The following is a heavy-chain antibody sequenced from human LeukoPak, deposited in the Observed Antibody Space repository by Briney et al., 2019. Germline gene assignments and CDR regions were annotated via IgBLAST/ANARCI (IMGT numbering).Heavy chain of an antibody. Sequence: SETPSLTCAVYGGSFSGYYWSWIRQPPGKGLEWIGEINHSGSTNYNPSLKSRVTISVDTSKNQFSLKLSSVTAADTAVYYCARGSRWSGVRGYYFDYWGQGTLVTVSS. CDR2: INHSGST. D-gene: IGHD3-10*01. CDR3: ARGSRWSGVRGYYFDY. J-gene: IGHJ4*02. V-gene: IGHV4-34*01. CDR1: GGSFSGYY.